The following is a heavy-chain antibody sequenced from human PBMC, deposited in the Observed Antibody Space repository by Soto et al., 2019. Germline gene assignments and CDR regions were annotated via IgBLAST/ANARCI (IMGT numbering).Heavy chain of an antibody. CDR2: INSDGSST. CDR3: ARDRSYSLDV. Sequence: GVLRLSCAVSGSTFSNDWMHWVRQAPGKGLVWVSHINSDGSSTNYADFVKGRFTIARDNAKNTVYLQMNSLRAEDTAVYYCARDRSYSLDVWGQGTTVTVSS. CDR1: GSTFSNDW. V-gene: IGHV3-74*01. J-gene: IGHJ6*02.